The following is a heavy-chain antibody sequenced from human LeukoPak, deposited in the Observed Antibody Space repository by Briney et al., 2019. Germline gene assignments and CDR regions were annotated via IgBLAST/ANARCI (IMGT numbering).Heavy chain of an antibody. CDR1: GYTFTSYD. Sequence: ASVKVSCKASGYTFTSYDINWVRQATGQGLEWMGWMNPNSGNTGYAQKFQGRVTMTRNTSISTAYMELSSLRSEDTAVYYCAGVFVDYYDILTGYYEGGWFDPWGQGTLVTVSS. CDR2: MNPNSGNT. V-gene: IGHV1-8*01. D-gene: IGHD3-9*01. J-gene: IGHJ5*02. CDR3: AGVFVDYYDILTGYYEGGWFDP.